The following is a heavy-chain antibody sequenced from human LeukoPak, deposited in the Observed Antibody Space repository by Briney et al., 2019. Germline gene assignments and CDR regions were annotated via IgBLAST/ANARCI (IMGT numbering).Heavy chain of an antibody. Sequence: GESLKISCKGSGYSFTSYWIGWVRQTPGKGLEWIGIIYPGDSDTRYSPSFQGQVTISADKSISTAYLQWSSLKASDTAMYYCASSSEAAAAPYYYYGMDVWGQGTTVTVSS. D-gene: IGHD6-13*01. V-gene: IGHV5-51*01. CDR3: ASSSEAAAAPYYYYGMDV. J-gene: IGHJ6*02. CDR1: GYSFTSYW. CDR2: IYPGDSDT.